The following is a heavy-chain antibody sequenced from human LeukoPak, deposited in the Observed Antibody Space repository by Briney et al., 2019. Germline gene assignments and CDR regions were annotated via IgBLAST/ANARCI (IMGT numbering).Heavy chain of an antibody. J-gene: IGHJ4*02. CDR2: MWYDGSNK. Sequence: GGSLRLSCAASGFTFSSYGMHWVRQAPGKGLEWVAVMWYDGSNKYYADSVKGRFTFSRDNSKNTLYVQMSSLRAEDTAVYYCARASGAGQFDYWGQGTLVTVSS. V-gene: IGHV3-33*01. D-gene: IGHD3-10*01. CDR3: ARASGAGQFDY. CDR1: GFTFSSYG.